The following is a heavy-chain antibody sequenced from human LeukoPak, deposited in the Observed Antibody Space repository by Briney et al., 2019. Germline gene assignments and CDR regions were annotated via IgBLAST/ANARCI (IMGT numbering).Heavy chain of an antibody. V-gene: IGHV3-7*01. CDR3: AXXQGLRGSLRFLEWLFDY. D-gene: IGHD3-3*01. Sequence: GGSLRLSCAASGFTFSSYWMSWVRQAPGKGLEWVANIKQDGSEKYYVDSVKGRFTISRDNAKNSLYLQMNSLRAEDTAGYYCAXXQGLRGSLRFLEWLFDYWGQGTLVTVSS. CDR1: GFTFSSYW. CDR2: IKQDGSEK. J-gene: IGHJ4*02.